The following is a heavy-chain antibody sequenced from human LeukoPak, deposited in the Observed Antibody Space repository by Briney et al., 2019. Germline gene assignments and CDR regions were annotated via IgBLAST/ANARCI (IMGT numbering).Heavy chain of an antibody. D-gene: IGHD3-22*01. V-gene: IGHV1-2*02. J-gene: IGHJ4*02. CDR2: INPNSGGT. CDR1: GYTFTGYY. Sequence: ASVKVSCKASGYTFTGYYMHWVRQAPGQGLKWMGWINPNSGGTNYAQKFQGRVTMTRDTSISTAYMELSRLRSDDTAVYYCAKTGPYDSSGGMDYWGQGTLVTVSS. CDR3: AKTGPYDSSGGMDY.